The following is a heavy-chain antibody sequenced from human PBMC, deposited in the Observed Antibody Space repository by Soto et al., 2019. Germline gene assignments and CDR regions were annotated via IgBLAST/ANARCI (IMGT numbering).Heavy chain of an antibody. Sequence: EVQLVESGGGLVQPGGSLRLSCAASGFTFSSQWMDWVRQAPGKGLEWVANINQDGSEKHYVDSVKGRFTISRDNAKNSLYLQMNSLTAEDSALYYCSPALNYWGQGTLVTVSS. V-gene: IGHV3-7*01. D-gene: IGHD2-2*01. CDR2: INQDGSEK. CDR1: GFTFSSQW. J-gene: IGHJ4*02. CDR3: SPALNY.